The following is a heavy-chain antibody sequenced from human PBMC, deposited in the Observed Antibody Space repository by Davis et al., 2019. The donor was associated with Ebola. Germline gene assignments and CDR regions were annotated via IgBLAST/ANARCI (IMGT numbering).Heavy chain of an antibody. J-gene: IGHJ5*02. Sequence: SETLSLTCTVSGGSISSYYWSWVRQPPGKGLEWIGYIYFSGIAFYNPSLQSRVTISVDASKKQFSLKLNSVTAADTAVYYCARNKPVFGFWFDPWGQGTLVTVSS. CDR2: IYFSGIA. D-gene: IGHD3-16*01. V-gene: IGHV4-4*09. CDR1: GGSISSYY. CDR3: ARNKPVFGFWFDP.